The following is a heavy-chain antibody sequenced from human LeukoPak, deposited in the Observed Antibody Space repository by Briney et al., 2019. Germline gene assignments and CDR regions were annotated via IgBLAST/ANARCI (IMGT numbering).Heavy chain of an antibody. V-gene: IGHV7-4-1*02. J-gene: IGHJ4*02. Sequence: EASVKVSCKASGYTFTSYAVNWMRQAPGQGLEWMGWINPNTGNPTYAQGFTGRFVFSLDTSVSTTYLQISSLEAEDTAVYHCARDRGAVSFDYWGQGTLVTVSS. CDR1: GYTFTSYA. CDR3: ARDRGAVSFDY. CDR2: INPNTGNP. D-gene: IGHD4-17*01.